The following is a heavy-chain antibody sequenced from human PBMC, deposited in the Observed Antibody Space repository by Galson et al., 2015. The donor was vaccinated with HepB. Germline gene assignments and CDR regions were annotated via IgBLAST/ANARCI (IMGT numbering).Heavy chain of an antibody. CDR3: AKTREKNRFRGALEY. J-gene: IGHJ4*02. D-gene: IGHD3-10*01. Sequence: SLRLSCAASGFTVSRHYMSWVRQAPGKGLEWVSVVYSGGSTYYADSVKGRCTISTDNYKNTLYLQMNSLRAEDTAVYYCAKTREKNRFRGALEYWGQGTLVAVS. CDR1: GFTVSRHY. V-gene: IGHV3-66*01. CDR2: VYSGGST.